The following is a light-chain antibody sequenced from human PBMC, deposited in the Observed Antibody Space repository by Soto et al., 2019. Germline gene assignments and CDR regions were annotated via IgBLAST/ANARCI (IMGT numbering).Light chain of an antibody. CDR1: QSVLYSSSNNNY. CDR2: WAS. V-gene: IGKV4-1*01. CDR3: QQYYITPYT. Sequence: DIVMTQSPDSLAVSPGERATINCKSSQSVLYSSSNNNYLAWYQQKPRQPPKLLIYWASSRESGVPDRFSGSGSGTDFTLTISNLQAEDVAVYYCQQYYITPYTFGQGTKLEIK. J-gene: IGKJ2*01.